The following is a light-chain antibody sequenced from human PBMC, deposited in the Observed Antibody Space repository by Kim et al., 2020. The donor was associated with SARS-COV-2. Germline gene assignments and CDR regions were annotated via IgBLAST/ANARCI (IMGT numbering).Light chain of an antibody. CDR1: DIGGKS. CDR2: YDS. CDR3: QVWDSSSDHRV. J-gene: IGLJ3*02. Sequence: APGKPARISWGGNDIGGKSVHWYQQKPGQAPVLVIYYDSDRPSGIPERFSGSNSVNTATLTISRVEAGDEADYYCQVWDSSSDHRVFGGGTQLTVL. V-gene: IGLV3-21*04.